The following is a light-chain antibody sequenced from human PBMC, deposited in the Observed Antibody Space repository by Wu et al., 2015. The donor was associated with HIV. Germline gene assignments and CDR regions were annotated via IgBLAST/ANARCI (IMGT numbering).Light chain of an antibody. CDR3: QKYNTAPWT. CDR1: QSIDNY. Sequence: DIQMTQSPSSLSASVGDRVTITCRASQSIDNYLNWYQQKPGKAPQLLISVASSLQSGVPSRFSGSGSGTDFTLTISSLQPEDVATYYCQKYNTAPWTFGQGTKVEMK. J-gene: IGKJ1*01. CDR2: VAS. V-gene: IGKV1-39*01.